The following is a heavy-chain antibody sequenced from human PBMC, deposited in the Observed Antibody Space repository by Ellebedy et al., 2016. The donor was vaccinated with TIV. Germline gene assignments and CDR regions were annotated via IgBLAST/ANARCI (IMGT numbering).Heavy chain of an antibody. J-gene: IGHJ4*02. V-gene: IGHV3-23*01. CDR3: AKEWFYYDSSGYYGAPLFY. Sequence: GESLKISCAASGFTFSSYAMSWVRQAPGKGLEWVSAISGSGDSTYYADSVKGRFTISRDNSKNTLYLQMSSLRVEDTAVYYCAKEWFYYDSSGYYGAPLFYWGQGTLVTVSS. CDR2: ISGSGDST. D-gene: IGHD3-22*01. CDR1: GFTFSSYA.